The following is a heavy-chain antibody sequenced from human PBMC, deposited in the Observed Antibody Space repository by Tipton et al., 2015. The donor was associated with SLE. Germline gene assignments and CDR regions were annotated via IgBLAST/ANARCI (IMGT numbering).Heavy chain of an antibody. V-gene: IGHV4-59*01. D-gene: IGHD3-3*01. CDR3: ARSPRGGGYYPYYFDY. J-gene: IGHJ4*02. CDR1: GGSFNDYY. CDR2: IYYSGST. Sequence: LSCAVYGGSFNDYYWSWIRQPPGKGLEWIGYIYYSGSTNYNPSLKSRVTISVDTSKNQFSLKLSSVTAANTAVYYCARSPRGGGYYPYYFDYWGQGTLVTVSS.